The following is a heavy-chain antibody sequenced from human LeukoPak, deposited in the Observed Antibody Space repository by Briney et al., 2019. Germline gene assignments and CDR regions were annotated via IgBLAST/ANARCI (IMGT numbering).Heavy chain of an antibody. D-gene: IGHD3-22*01. J-gene: IGHJ6*03. CDR3: ASYYDSSGYYYYYYYMDV. Sequence: GGSLRLSCAASGFTVSSNYMSWVRQAPGKGLEWVSVIYSGGSTYYADSVKGRFTISRDNSKNTLYLQMNSLRAEDTAVYYCASYYDSSGYYYYYYYMDVWGKGTTVTVSS. V-gene: IGHV3-66*01. CDR1: GFTVSSNY. CDR2: IYSGGST.